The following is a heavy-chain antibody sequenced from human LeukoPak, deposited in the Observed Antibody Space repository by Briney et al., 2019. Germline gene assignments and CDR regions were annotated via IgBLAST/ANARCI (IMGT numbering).Heavy chain of an antibody. CDR3: ARGVVDYYDSSGYYYFDY. CDR1: GGTFSSYA. J-gene: IGHJ4*02. V-gene: IGHV1-69*13. Sequence: SVKVSCKASGGTFSSYAISWVRQAPGQGLEWMGGTIPIFGTANYAQKFQGRVTFTADESTSTAYMELSSLRSEDTAVYYCARGVVDYYDSSGYYYFDYWGQGTLVTVSS. D-gene: IGHD3-22*01. CDR2: TIPIFGTA.